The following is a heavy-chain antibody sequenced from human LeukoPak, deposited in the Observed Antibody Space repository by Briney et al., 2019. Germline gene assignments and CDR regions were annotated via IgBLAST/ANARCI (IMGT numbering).Heavy chain of an antibody. J-gene: IGHJ4*02. CDR3: ARDQPVGGSDY. Sequence: ASVKVSCKASGYTFTSYYMHWVRQAPGQGLEWMGIINPSGGSTSYAQKFQGRVTMTRDTSISTAYMELSRLRSDDTAVYYCARDQPVGGSDYWGQGTLVTVSS. CDR1: GYTFTSYY. V-gene: IGHV1-46*01. D-gene: IGHD3-10*01. CDR2: INPSGGST.